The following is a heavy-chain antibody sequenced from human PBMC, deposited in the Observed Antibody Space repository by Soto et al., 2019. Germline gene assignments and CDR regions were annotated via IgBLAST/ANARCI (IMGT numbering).Heavy chain of an antibody. J-gene: IGHJ4*02. D-gene: IGHD3-22*01. CDR1: GGSISSSSYY. CDR3: ARHKRNYYDSSGYLPFDY. Sequence: PSETLSLTCTVSGGSISSSSYYWGWIRQPPGKGLEWIGYIYYSGSTNYNPSLKSRVTISVDTSKNQFSLKLSSVTAADTAVYYCARHKRNYYDSSGYLPFDYWGQGTLVTVSS. V-gene: IGHV4-61*05. CDR2: IYYSGST.